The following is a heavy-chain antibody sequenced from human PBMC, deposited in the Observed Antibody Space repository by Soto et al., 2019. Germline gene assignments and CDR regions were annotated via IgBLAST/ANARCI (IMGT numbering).Heavy chain of an antibody. D-gene: IGHD2-21*02. V-gene: IGHV3-30*18. CDR1: GFTFSSYG. Sequence: GGSLRLSCAASGFTFSSYGMHWVRQAPGKGLEWVAVISYDGSNKYYADSVKGRFTISRDNSKNTLYLQMNSLRAEDTAVYYCAKSKSRVTTGRYFDYWGQGTLVTVSS. CDR3: AKSKSRVTTGRYFDY. J-gene: IGHJ4*02. CDR2: ISYDGSNK.